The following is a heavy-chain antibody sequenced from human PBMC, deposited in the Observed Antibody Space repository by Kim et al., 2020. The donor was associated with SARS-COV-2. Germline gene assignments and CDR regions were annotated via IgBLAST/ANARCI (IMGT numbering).Heavy chain of an antibody. J-gene: IGHJ4*02. V-gene: IGHV3-7*01. Sequence: GGSLRLSCAASGFTFNNYGMSWVRQAPGKGLEWVANIRQDGSQKNYVDSVKGRFTISRDNAKNSVYLQMNALRAEDTTVYFCTRGLVPSYWGQGTLVTVSS. CDR2: IRQDGSQK. CDR3: TRGLVPSY. CDR1: GFTFNNYG. D-gene: IGHD2-2*01.